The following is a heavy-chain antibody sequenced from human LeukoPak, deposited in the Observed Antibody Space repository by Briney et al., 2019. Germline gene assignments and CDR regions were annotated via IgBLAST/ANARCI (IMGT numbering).Heavy chain of an antibody. D-gene: IGHD5/OR15-5a*01. CDR2: ITWNGGNT. CDR1: GFTFRSHA. J-gene: IGHJ4*02. CDR3: ARDRFRVPIDH. V-gene: IGHV3-20*04. Sequence: GGSLRLSCAASGFTFRSHAMSWVRKAPGKGLEWVSGITWNGGNTDYADSVKGRFTISRDNAKNFLYLQMNSLRAEDTALYYCARDRFRVPIDHWGQGTLVTVSS.